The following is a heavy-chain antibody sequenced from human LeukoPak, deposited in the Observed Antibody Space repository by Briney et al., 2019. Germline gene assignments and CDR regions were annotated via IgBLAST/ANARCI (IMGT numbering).Heavy chain of an antibody. CDR2: VTHSGST. J-gene: IGHJ4*02. CDR3: GRSIGVLYGFDF. Sequence: SETLSLTCAVYGGSFTGYYWSWIRQPPGKGLEWIGEVTHSGSTNYSPSLKSRVTTSVDTSKNQFSLKLSSVTAADTAVYYCGRSIGVLYGFDFWGQGTLVTVFS. CDR1: GGSFTGYY. D-gene: IGHD4-17*01. V-gene: IGHV4-34*01.